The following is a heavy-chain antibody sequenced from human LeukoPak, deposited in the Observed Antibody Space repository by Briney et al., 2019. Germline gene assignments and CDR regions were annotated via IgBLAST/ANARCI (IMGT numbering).Heavy chain of an antibody. Sequence: GGTLRLSCAASGFTFSSYGMSWVRQAPGKGLEWVSAISGSGGSTYYADSVKGRFTISRDNSKNTLYLQMNSLRAEDTAVYYCAKVGGRLRYFDWSIWFDYWGQGTLATVSS. CDR3: AKVGGRLRYFDWSIWFDY. CDR1: GFTFSSYG. D-gene: IGHD3-9*01. CDR2: ISGSGGST. J-gene: IGHJ4*02. V-gene: IGHV3-23*01.